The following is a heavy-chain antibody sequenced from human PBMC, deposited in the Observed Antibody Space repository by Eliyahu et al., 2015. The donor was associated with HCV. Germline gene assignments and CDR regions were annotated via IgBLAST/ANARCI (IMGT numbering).Heavy chain of an antibody. CDR1: GFXFSNFX. V-gene: IGHV3-30-3*01. CDR3: TRGGCSGGACSFGSDDDY. D-gene: IGHD2-15*01. CDR2: ISHDGXRQ. Sequence: QVXLVESGGGVVQPGRSLRLSCAASGFXFSNFXXHWVRQAPGKGLDWVAVISHDGXRQYYADSVKGRFTIXRDNSKNTLFLQMNNLRVEDTALYYCTRGGCSGGACSFGSDDDYWGQGTLVTVSS. J-gene: IGHJ4*02.